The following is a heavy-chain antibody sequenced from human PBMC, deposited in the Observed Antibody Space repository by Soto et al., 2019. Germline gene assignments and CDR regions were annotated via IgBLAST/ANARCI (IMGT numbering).Heavy chain of an antibody. CDR1: GYTFTGYY. V-gene: IGHV1-2*04. D-gene: IGHD6-13*01. Sequence: ASVKVSCKASGYTFTGYYMHWVRQAPGQGLEWMGWINPNSGGTNYAQKFQGWVTMTRDTSISTAYTELSRLRSDDTAVYYCARGNNSSSWRYYYYGMDVWGQGTTVTVSS. CDR2: INPNSGGT. CDR3: ARGNNSSSWRYYYYGMDV. J-gene: IGHJ6*02.